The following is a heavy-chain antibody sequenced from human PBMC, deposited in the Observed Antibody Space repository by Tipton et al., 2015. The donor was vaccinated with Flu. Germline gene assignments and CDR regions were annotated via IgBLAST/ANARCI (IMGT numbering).Heavy chain of an antibody. CDR3: ARARAPYYYYAMDV. CDR1: DESISSYY. V-gene: IGHV4-59*01. J-gene: IGHJ6*02. Sequence: GLVKPSETLSLTCTVSDESISSYYWSWIRQPPGKGLEWIGYIYDSGVTNYSPSLQSRLTISVDSSKNQLSLKMTSVTAADTAVYYCARARAPYYYYAMDVWGQGTTVTVSS. CDR2: IYDSGVT. D-gene: IGHD3-10*01.